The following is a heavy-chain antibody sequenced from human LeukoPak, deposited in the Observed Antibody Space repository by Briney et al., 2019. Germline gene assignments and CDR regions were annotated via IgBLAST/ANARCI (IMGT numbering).Heavy chain of an antibody. CDR2: ISAYNGKT. CDR3: ARCPTTGTTLRWFDP. Sequence: GSVTVSCTASGYTFTSYGISWVRQAPGQGLEWMGWISAYNGKTNYAQKLQGRVTMTTDTSTSTAYMELRSRRSDDTAVYYCARCPTTGTTLRWFDPSGQGTLVTVSS. CDR1: GYTFTSYG. V-gene: IGHV1-18*04. J-gene: IGHJ5*02. D-gene: IGHD1-1*01.